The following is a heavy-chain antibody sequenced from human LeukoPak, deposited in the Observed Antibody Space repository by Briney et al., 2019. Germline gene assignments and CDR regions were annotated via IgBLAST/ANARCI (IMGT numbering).Heavy chain of an antibody. Sequence: PSETLSLTCTVSGGSISSGDYYWSWIRQPPGKGLEWIGYIYYSGSTYYNPSLKSRVTISVDTSKNQFSLKLSSVTAADTAVYYCARLEGVVDAFDIWGQGTMVTVSS. V-gene: IGHV4-30-4*08. CDR2: IYYSGST. CDR1: GGSISSGDYY. CDR3: ARLEGVVDAFDI. J-gene: IGHJ3*02. D-gene: IGHD3-3*01.